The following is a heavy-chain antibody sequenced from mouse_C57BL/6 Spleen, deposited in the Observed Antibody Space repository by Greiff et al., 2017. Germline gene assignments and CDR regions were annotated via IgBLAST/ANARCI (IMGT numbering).Heavy chain of an antibody. Sequence: EVKLQESGPGMVKPSQSLSLTCTVTGYSITSGYDWHWIRHFPGNKLEWMGYISYSGSTNYNPSLKSRISITHDTSKNHFFLKLNSVTTEDTATYYCARDAYGSPFAYWGQGTLVTVSA. CDR3: ARDAYGSPFAY. D-gene: IGHD1-1*01. V-gene: IGHV3-1*01. CDR2: ISYSGST. CDR1: GYSITSGYD. J-gene: IGHJ3*01.